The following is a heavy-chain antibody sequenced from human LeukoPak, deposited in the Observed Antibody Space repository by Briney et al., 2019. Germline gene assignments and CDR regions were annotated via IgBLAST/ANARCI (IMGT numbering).Heavy chain of an antibody. CDR2: ISSRGSTI. J-gene: IGHJ4*02. D-gene: IGHD4-17*01. V-gene: IGHV3-48*03. CDR1: GFTFSSYE. Sequence: GGSLRLSCAASGFTFSSYEMNWVRQAPGKGLEWVSYISSRGSTIYYADSVKGRFTISRDNAKNSLYLQMNSLRAEDTTVYYCARQRFYGDYAGDYWGQGTLVTVSS. CDR3: ARQRFYGDYAGDY.